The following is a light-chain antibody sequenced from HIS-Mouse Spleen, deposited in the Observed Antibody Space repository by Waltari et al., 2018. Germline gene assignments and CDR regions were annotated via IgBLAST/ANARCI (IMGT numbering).Light chain of an antibody. CDR2: EDS. J-gene: IGLJ2*01. CDR3: YSTESSGNHRV. Sequence: SYELTQPPSVSVSPGQTARITCSGDALPKKYAYWYQQKSGQAPGLVIDEDSKRPSGIPARFSGSSSGTMATLTISGAQVEDEADYYCYSTESSGNHRVFGGGTKLTVL. V-gene: IGLV3-10*01. CDR1: ALPKKY.